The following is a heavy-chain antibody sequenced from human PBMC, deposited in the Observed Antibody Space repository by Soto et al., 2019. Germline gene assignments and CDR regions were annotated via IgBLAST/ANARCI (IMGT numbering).Heavy chain of an antibody. J-gene: IGHJ4*02. D-gene: IGHD5-12*01. Sequence: ESGGGVVQPGRSLRLSCAASGFTFSSFSMHWVRQAPGKGLEWVAVISYDGNNKYYADSVKGRFTISRDNSKNTLFLQMNSLRAEDTAVYYCARDLFSGYNFLTGYWGQGTLVTVSS. V-gene: IGHV3-30-3*01. CDR1: GFTFSSFS. CDR3: ARDLFSGYNFLTGY. CDR2: ISYDGNNK.